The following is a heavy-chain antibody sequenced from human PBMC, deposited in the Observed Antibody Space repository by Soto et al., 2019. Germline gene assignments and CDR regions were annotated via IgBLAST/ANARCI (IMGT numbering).Heavy chain of an antibody. CDR3: ASGDSWEIAAAIESDNWFDP. CDR2: IYYRGST. CDR1: GGSISSGGYY. D-gene: IGHD6-13*01. J-gene: IGHJ5*02. Sequence: QVQLQESGPGLVKPSQTLSLTSIVSGGSISSGGYYWSWARQHPGRGLEWIGYIYYRGSTYYNPSLKSRVTISVGTSKNQFSLKLSSVTAADTAVYYCASGDSWEIAAAIESDNWFDPWGQGTLVTVSS. V-gene: IGHV4-31*03.